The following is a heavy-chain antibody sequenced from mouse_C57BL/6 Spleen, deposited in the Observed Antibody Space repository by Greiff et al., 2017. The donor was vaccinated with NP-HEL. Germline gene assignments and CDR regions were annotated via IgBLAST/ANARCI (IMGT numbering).Heavy chain of an antibody. CDR1: GYTFTSYW. J-gene: IGHJ4*01. CDR3: AIGGDPYYYAMDY. Sequence: VQLQQPGAELVMPGASVKLSCKASGYTFTSYWMHWVKQRPGQGLEWIGEIDPSDSYTNYNQKFKGKSTLTVDKSSSTAYMQLSSLTSEDSAVYDCAIGGDPYYYAMDYWGQGTSVTVSS. V-gene: IGHV1-69*01. CDR2: IDPSDSYT.